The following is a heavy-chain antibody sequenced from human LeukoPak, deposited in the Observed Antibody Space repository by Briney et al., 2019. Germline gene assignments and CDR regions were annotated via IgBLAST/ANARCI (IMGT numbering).Heavy chain of an antibody. D-gene: IGHD4-23*01. Sequence: PGGSLRLSCAASGFAFSSYAMHWVRQAPGKGLEWVAVISYDGSNKYYADSVKGRFTISRDNSKNTLYLQMNSLRAEDTAVYYCARGTTVVTHLDYWGQGTLVTVSS. CDR2: ISYDGSNK. V-gene: IGHV3-30-3*01. CDR1: GFAFSSYA. CDR3: ARGTTVVTHLDY. J-gene: IGHJ4*02.